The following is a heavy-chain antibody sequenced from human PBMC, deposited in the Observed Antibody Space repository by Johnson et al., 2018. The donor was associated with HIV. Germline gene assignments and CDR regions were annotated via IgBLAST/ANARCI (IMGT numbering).Heavy chain of an antibody. CDR2: IRYDGSNK. CDR1: GFTFSSYG. Sequence: QVQLVESGGGVVQPGGSLRLSCAASGFTFSSYGMHWVRQAPGKGLEWVAFIRYDGSNKYYADSVKGRFTISRDNSKNCLCVHVNSLSPEDTALYYCAKALIVVVKGLAAFDIWGQGTMVTVSS. CDR3: AKALIVVVKGLAAFDI. J-gene: IGHJ3*02. D-gene: IGHD3-22*01. V-gene: IGHV3-30*02.